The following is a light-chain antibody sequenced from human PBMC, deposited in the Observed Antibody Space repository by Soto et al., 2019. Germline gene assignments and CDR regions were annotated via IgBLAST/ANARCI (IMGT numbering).Light chain of an antibody. CDR3: QQYHEWPTIT. CDR1: ESIRND. V-gene: IGKV3-15*01. CDR2: GGS. Sequence: IVMRQSPDILSVPPGDRATLTCRASESIRNDLAWYQQKPGQAPRLLIFGGSIRAADIPARFSGSGSGTEFTLTIGTLQSEDFAIYYCQQYHEWPTITFGQGTRLETK. J-gene: IGKJ5*01.